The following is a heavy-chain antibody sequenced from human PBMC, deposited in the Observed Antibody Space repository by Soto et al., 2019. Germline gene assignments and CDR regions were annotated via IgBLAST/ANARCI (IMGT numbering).Heavy chain of an antibody. D-gene: IGHD3-3*01. V-gene: IGHV1-18*01. CDR3: ARGLRFLEWLPDEFDP. J-gene: IGHJ5*02. CDR2: ISAYNGNT. CDR1: GYTFTSYG. Sequence: GASVKVSCKASGYTFTSYGISWVRQAPGQGLEWMGWISAYNGNTNYAQKLQGRVTMTTDTSTSTAYMELRSLRSDDTAVYYCARGLRFLEWLPDEFDPWGQGTLVTVSS.